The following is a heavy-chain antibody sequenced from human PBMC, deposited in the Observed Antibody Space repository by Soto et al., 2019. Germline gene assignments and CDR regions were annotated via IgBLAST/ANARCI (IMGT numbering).Heavy chain of an antibody. CDR2: IFSNDEK. CDR1: GFSLSNVKMG. J-gene: IGHJ5*02. V-gene: IGHV2-26*01. CDR3: VRIARCDFWSGGYYTEWPVFDP. D-gene: IGHD3-3*01. Sequence: GPTLVNPTETLTLTCTVSGFSLSNVKMGVSWIRQPPGKALEWLAHIFSNDEKSYSASLKSRLTISRDTSKSQVVLTMTNMDPVDTATYYCVRIARCDFWSGGYYTEWPVFDPWGQGTLVTVSS.